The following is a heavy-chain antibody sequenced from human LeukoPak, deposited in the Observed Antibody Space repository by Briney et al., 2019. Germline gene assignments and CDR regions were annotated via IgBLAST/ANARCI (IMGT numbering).Heavy chain of an antibody. V-gene: IGHV3-7*05. CDR2: IKQDGSEK. CDR1: GITFSRFW. J-gene: IGHJ4*02. Sequence: PGGSLRLSCAASGITFSRFWMSWVRQAPGKGLEWVAIIKQDGSEKYYVDSVKGRFTISRDNAKNSLYLQMSSLRAEDTAVYYCASRDCSSINCPLDNWGQGTLVTVSS. D-gene: IGHD2-2*01. CDR3: ASRDCSSINCPLDN.